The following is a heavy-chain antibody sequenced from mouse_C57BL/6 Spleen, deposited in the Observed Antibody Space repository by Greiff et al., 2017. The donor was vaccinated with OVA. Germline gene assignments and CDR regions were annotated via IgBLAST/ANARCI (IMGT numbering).Heavy chain of an antibody. CDR3: ARSYDGYGFAY. J-gene: IGHJ3*01. Sequence: EVQLVESGGGLVQPGGSLKLSCAASGFSFSDYYMNWVRQTPEKRLEWVAYISNGGGSTYYTDTVKGRFTNSRDNAKNTLYLQMSRLKSEDTAMYYCARSYDGYGFAYWGQGTLVTVSA. CDR2: ISNGGGST. V-gene: IGHV5-12*01. CDR1: GFSFSDYY. D-gene: IGHD2-2*01.